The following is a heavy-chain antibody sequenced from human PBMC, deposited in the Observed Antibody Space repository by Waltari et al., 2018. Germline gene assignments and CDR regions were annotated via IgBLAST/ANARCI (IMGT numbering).Heavy chain of an antibody. CDR1: GGSISSESYY. V-gene: IGHV4-39*01. D-gene: IGHD3-9*01. CDR2: ISYSGST. J-gene: IGHJ5*02. Sequence: QLQLQESGPGLVKPSETLSLTCTVSGGSISSESYYWGWIRQPPGKGLEWIGIISYSGSTYYNPSLKSRVTISVDTSENQFSLKLSSVTAADTAVYYCARLSYHIVTGYGWFDPWGLGTLVTVSS. CDR3: ARLSYHIVTGYGWFDP.